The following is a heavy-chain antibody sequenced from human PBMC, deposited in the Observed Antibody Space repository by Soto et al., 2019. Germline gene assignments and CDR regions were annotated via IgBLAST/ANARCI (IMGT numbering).Heavy chain of an antibody. D-gene: IGHD2-2*01. CDR3: ARDTIYCSSTSCPVVY. CDR1: GYTFTSYG. V-gene: IGHV1-18*01. CDR2: ISAYNGNT. J-gene: IGHJ4*02. Sequence: GASVKVSCKASGYTFTSYGISWVRQAPGQGLEWMGWISAYNGNTNYAQKLQGRVTMTTDTSTSTAYMELRSLRSDDTAVYYCARDTIYCSSTSCPVVYWGQGTLVTVSS.